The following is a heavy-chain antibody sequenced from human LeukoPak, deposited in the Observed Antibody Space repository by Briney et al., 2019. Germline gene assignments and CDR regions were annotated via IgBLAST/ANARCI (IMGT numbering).Heavy chain of an antibody. CDR2: INPKTDAT. CDR1: GYTFIDYY. CDR3: ARGGRFEAFDM. J-gene: IGHJ3*02. Sequence: ASVNVSCKASGYTFIDYYLHWVRQAPGQGLEWMGWINPKTDATNYAQMLQDRVTMTRDTSISTAYMELSSLRSDDTAVYYCARGGRFEAFDMWGQGTMVTVSS. V-gene: IGHV1-2*02. D-gene: IGHD3-10*01.